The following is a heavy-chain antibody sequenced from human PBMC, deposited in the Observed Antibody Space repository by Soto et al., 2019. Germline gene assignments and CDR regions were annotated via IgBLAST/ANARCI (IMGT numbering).Heavy chain of an antibody. Sequence: XLFCAASVFTFSSYAMSWVRQAPGKGLEWVSAISGSGGSTYYADSVKGRFTISRDNSKNTLYLQMNSLRAEDTAVYYCANAIYSYYYGMDVWGQGTTVTVSS. CDR2: ISGSGGST. D-gene: IGHD3-3*01. CDR3: ANAIYSYYYGMDV. V-gene: IGHV3-23*01. CDR1: VFTFSSYA. J-gene: IGHJ6*02.